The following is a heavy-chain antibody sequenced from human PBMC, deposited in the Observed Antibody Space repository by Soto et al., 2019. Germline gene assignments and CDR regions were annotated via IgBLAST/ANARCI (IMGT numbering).Heavy chain of an antibody. CDR1: GGTFSSYA. Sequence: QVQLVQSGAEVKKPGSSVKVSCKASGGTFSSYAISWVRQAPGQGLEWMGGMIPIFGTANYAQKFQGRVTITADKSTSTAYMELSSLRSEDTAVYYCASTLGLGYCSGGSCPSRDYWGQGTLVTVSS. V-gene: IGHV1-69*06. D-gene: IGHD2-15*01. CDR3: ASTLGLGYCSGGSCPSRDY. CDR2: MIPIFGTA. J-gene: IGHJ4*02.